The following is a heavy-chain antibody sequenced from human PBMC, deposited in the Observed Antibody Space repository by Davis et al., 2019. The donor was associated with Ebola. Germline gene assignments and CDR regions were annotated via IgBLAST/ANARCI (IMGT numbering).Heavy chain of an antibody. J-gene: IGHJ4*02. CDR2: INRDGSTT. Sequence: GESLKISCAASGFSVSSNYMNWVRQAPGKGLVWVSCINRDGSTTTYADSVKGRFTISRDNAKNTLYLQMNNLRVEDTAVYYCATLPGYYWGQGTLVTVSS. CDR3: ATLPGYY. V-gene: IGHV3-74*03. D-gene: IGHD1-26*01. CDR1: GFSVSSNY.